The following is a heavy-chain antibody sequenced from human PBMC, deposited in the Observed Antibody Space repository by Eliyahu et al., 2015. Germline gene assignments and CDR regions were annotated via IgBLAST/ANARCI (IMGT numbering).Heavy chain of an antibody. D-gene: IGHD5-18*01. CDR3: ARGLVHRYGRVGP. CDR1: GGSFSDYY. CDR2: INHSGST. J-gene: IGHJ5*02. Sequence: QVQLQQWGAGLLKPSETLSLTCAVYGGSFSDYYWTWIRQPPGKGLEWIGEINHSGSTNYNPSLKSRLTISVDTSKNQFSLKLSSVTAADTAVYYCARGLVHRYGRVGPWGQGTLVTVSS. V-gene: IGHV4-34*01.